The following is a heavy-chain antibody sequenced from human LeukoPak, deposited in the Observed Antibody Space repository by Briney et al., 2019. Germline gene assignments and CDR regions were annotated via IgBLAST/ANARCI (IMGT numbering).Heavy chain of an antibody. Sequence: GGSLRLSCAASGFTFDDYAMHWVRQAPGKGLEWVSGISWNSGSIGYADSVKGRFTISRDNAKNSLYLQMNSLRAEDTAVYYCAKDLPVAGKIDYWGQGTLVTVSS. D-gene: IGHD6-19*01. CDR2: ISWNSGSI. J-gene: IGHJ4*02. V-gene: IGHV3-9*01. CDR1: GFTFDDYA. CDR3: AKDLPVAGKIDY.